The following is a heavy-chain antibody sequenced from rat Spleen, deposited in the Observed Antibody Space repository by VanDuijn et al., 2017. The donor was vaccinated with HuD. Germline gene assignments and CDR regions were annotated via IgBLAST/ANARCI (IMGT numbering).Heavy chain of an antibody. CDR2: ITTGGAIT. V-gene: IGHV5-25*01. CDR1: GFIFSNYY. J-gene: IGHJ2*01. D-gene: IGHD1-1*01. Sequence: EVQLVESGGGLVQPGRSMSLSCATSGFIFSNYYMVWVRQAPTKGLEWVASITTGGAITSYRDSVKGRFTISRDNAKSTLYLQMDSLRSEDTATYYCTTGGAGAYWGQGVMVTVSS. CDR3: TTGGAGAY.